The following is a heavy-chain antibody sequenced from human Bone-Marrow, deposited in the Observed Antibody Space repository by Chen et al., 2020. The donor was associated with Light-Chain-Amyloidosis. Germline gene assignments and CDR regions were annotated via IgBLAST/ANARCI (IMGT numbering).Heavy chain of an antibody. Sequence: EVQLEQPGPEVNKPGEALKISCKGSGYTFPNYWLGRVRQMPGKGLEWMGVIYPDDSDARYSPSFEGQVTISADKSITTAYLQWRSLKASDTAMYYCARRRDGYNFDYWGQGTLVTVSS. J-gene: IGHJ4*02. CDR2: IYPDDSDA. CDR3: ARRRDGYNFDY. CDR1: GYTFPNYW. D-gene: IGHD5-12*01. V-gene: IGHV5-51*01.